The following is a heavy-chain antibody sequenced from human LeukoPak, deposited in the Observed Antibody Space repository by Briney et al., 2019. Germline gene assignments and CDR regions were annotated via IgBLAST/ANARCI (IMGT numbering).Heavy chain of an antibody. V-gene: IGHV3-7*01. J-gene: IGHJ4*02. CDR3: ARSLNPYSGGWYDY. CDR1: GFTFSSYW. Sequence: GGSLRLSCAASGFTFSSYWMSWVRQAPGKGLEWVANIKQDGSEKYYVDSVKGRFTISRDNAKNSLYLQMNSLRAEDTAVYYCARSLNPYSGGWYDYWGQGTLVTVSS. D-gene: IGHD6-19*01. CDR2: IKQDGSEK.